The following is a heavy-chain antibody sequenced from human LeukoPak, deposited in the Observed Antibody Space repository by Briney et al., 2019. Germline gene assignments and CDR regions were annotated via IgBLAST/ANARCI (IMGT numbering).Heavy chain of an antibody. CDR2: INHSGST. V-gene: IGHV4-34*01. Sequence: PSETLSLTCAAYGGSFSGYYWSWIRQPPGKGLEWIGEINHSGSTNYNPSLKSRVTISVDTSKNQFSLKLSSVTAADTAVYYCARGRLGSGWFEISGYFDYWGQGTLVTVSS. D-gene: IGHD6-19*01. J-gene: IGHJ4*02. CDR1: GGSFSGYY. CDR3: ARGRLGSGWFEISGYFDY.